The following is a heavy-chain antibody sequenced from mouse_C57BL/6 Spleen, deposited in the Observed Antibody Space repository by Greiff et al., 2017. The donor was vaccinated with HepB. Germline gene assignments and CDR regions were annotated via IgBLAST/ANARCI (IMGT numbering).Heavy chain of an antibody. Sequence: VQLQQSGTELVKPGASVKLSCKASGYTFTSYWMHWVKQRPGQGLEWIGNINPSNGGTNYNEKFKSKATLTVDKSSSTAYMQLSSLTSEDSAVYYCARGEGLRQAWFAYWGQGTLVTVSA. CDR3: ARGEGLRQAWFAY. J-gene: IGHJ3*01. CDR1: GYTFTSYW. D-gene: IGHD2-4*01. CDR2: INPSNGGT. V-gene: IGHV1-53*01.